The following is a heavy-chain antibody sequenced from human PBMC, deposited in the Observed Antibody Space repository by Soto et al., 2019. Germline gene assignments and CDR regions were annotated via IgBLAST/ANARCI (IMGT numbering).Heavy chain of an antibody. CDR3: SRGILV. D-gene: IGHD5-18*01. CDR1: GGSINSGGYC. CDR2: ISYGGST. Sequence: QVQLQESGPGLVKPSQTLSLTCTVSGGSINSGGYCWSWIRQHPGKGLDWIGCISYGGSTSYNPSLKSRVNIPVDTSKNQFSLKLTSVTAADTAVYYCSRGILVWGQGALITVSS. V-gene: IGHV4-31*03. J-gene: IGHJ4*02.